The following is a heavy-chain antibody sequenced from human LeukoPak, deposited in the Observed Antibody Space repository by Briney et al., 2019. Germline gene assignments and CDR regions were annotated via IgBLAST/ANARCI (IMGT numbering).Heavy chain of an antibody. CDR2: INAGNGNT. Sequence: ASVKVSCKASGYTFTSYAMHWVRQAPGQRLEWMGWINAGNGNTKYSQKFQGRVTITRDTSASTAYMELSSLRSEDTAVYYCARDRSYSSGYYTHGAFDIWGQGTMVTVSS. V-gene: IGHV1-3*01. D-gene: IGHD3-22*01. CDR1: GYTFTSYA. J-gene: IGHJ3*02. CDR3: ARDRSYSSGYYTHGAFDI.